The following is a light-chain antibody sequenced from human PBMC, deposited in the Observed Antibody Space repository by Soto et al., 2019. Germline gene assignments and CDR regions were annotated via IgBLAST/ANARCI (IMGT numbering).Light chain of an antibody. CDR3: QQYDNSPIT. CDR2: GAS. Sequence: EIVLTQSPGTLSLSPGEGATLSCRASQSVSNRYLAWYQKKPGQAPRLLIYGASNRATGVPNRFSGSGSGTDFTLTISRPEPEDFAVYYCQQYDNSPITFGQGTRLDMK. V-gene: IGKV3-20*01. J-gene: IGKJ5*01. CDR1: QSVSNRY.